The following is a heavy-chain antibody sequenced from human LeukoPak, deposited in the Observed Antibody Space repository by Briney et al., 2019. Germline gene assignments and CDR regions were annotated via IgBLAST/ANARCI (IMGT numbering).Heavy chain of an antibody. Sequence: AISGSGGSTYYADSVKGRFTISRDNSKNTLYLQMNSLRAEDTAVYYCAKGRGSIAARHFDYWGQGTLSPSPQ. V-gene: IGHV3-23*01. D-gene: IGHD6-6*01. J-gene: IGHJ4*02. CDR2: ISGSGGST. CDR3: AKGRGSIAARHFDY.